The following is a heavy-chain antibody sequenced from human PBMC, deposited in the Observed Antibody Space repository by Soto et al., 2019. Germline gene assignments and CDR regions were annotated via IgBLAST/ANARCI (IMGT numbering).Heavy chain of an antibody. CDR1: GFTFSSYG. J-gene: IGHJ4*02. Sequence: GGSLRLSCAASGFTFSSYGMHWIRQAPGKGLEWVAVISYDGSNKYYADSVKGRFTISRDNSKNTLYLQMNSLRAEDTAVYYCAKEELGFWGQGTLVTVSS. D-gene: IGHD6-13*01. CDR2: ISYDGSNK. CDR3: AKEELGF. V-gene: IGHV3-30*18.